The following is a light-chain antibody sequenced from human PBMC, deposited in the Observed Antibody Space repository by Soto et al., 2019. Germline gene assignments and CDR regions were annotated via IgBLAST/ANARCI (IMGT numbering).Light chain of an antibody. Sequence: DIQMTQSPSTLSASVGDRVTITCRASQSISSWLAWYQQKPGKAPKLLIHKASSLESGVPSRFSGSGSGTEFTLTISSLQPDDFATYYCQQYNSYSRWTFGQGTKVEIK. V-gene: IGKV1-5*03. CDR2: KAS. J-gene: IGKJ1*01. CDR3: QQYNSYSRWT. CDR1: QSISSW.